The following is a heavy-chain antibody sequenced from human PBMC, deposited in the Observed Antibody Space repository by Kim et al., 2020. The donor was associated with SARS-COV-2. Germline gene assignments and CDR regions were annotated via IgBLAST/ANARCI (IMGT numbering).Heavy chain of an antibody. CDR3: ARLRWFGEFKSNWFDP. D-gene: IGHD3-10*01. V-gene: IGHV1-3*01. J-gene: IGHJ5*02. Sequence: KCQGRVTITRDTSASTAYMELSSLRSEDTAVYYCARLRWFGEFKSNWFDPWGQGTLVTVSS.